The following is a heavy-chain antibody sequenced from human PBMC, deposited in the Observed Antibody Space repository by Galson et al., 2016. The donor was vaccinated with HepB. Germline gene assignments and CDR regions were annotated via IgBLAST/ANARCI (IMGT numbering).Heavy chain of an antibody. Sequence: SCKASGYIFTRNGISWVRQAPGQGLEWLGWISTNSGSTNYAQKVQDRITMTTDTSTRTVYMELRSLTSDDTAVYYCARDANWNPDYWGQGTLVTVSS. J-gene: IGHJ4*02. CDR3: ARDANWNPDY. V-gene: IGHV1-18*01. CDR1: GYIFTRNG. D-gene: IGHD1-1*01. CDR2: ISTNSGST.